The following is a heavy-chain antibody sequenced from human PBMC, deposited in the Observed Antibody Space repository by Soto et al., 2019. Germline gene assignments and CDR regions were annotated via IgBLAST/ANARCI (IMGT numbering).Heavy chain of an antibody. CDR3: AREGSSYAFLY. D-gene: IGHD2-2*01. Sequence: QVQLVQSGAEVKKPGASVKVSCKASGYTFTSSYMHWVRQAPGQGLEWMGIINPSGGSTSYAQKFQGRVTMTRDTSTSTVYMELSSLRSEDTAVYYCAREGSSYAFLYWGQGTLVTVSS. V-gene: IGHV1-46*01. CDR1: GYTFTSSY. CDR2: INPSGGST. J-gene: IGHJ4*02.